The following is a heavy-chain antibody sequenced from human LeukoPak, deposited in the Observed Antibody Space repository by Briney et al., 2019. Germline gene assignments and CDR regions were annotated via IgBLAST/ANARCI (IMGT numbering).Heavy chain of an antibody. CDR3: ARLSGYSSGHYYSDY. D-gene: IGHD3-22*01. CDR1: GFTFSSYA. J-gene: IGHJ4*02. CDR2: ISGSGGST. V-gene: IGHV3-23*01. Sequence: QAGGSLRLSCAASGFTFSSYAMSWVRQAPGKGLEWVSAISGSGGSTYYADSVKGRFTISRDNSKNTLYLQMNSLRAEDTAVYYCARLSGYSSGHYYSDYWGQGTLVTVSS.